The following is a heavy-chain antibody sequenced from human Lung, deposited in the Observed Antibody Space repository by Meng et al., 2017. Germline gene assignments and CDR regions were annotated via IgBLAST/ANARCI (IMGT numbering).Heavy chain of an antibody. J-gene: IGHJ4*02. D-gene: IGHD6-19*01. Sequence: VQLLAWGPGRVERSGPCSVPCAVSGGSIGSSNWWSWVRQPQGKGLEWIGEIYHSGSTNYNPSLKSRVTISVDKSKNQFSLKLSSVTAADTAVYYCARRGLWLDPQNFDYWGQGTLVTVSS. CDR2: IYHSGST. CDR3: ARRGLWLDPQNFDY. CDR1: GGSIGSSNW. V-gene: IGHV4-4*02.